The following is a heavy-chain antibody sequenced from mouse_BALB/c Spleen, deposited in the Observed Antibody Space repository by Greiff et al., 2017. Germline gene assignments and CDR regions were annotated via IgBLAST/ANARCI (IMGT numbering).Heavy chain of an antibody. V-gene: IGHV5-17*02. CDR1: GFTFSSFG. Sequence: DVMLVESGGGLVQPGGSRKLSCAASGFTFSSFGMHWVRQAPEKGLEWVAYISSGSSTIYYADTVKGRFTISRDNPKNTLFLQMTSLRSEDTAMYYCARSDSYAMDYWGQGTSVTVSS. CDR2: ISSGSSTI. J-gene: IGHJ4*01. CDR3: ARSDSYAMDY.